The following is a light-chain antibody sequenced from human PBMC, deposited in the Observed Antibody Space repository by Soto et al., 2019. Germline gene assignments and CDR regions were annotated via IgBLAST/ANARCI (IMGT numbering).Light chain of an antibody. CDR2: LGS. CDR3: MQALQAPVT. Sequence: DIVMTQSPLSLPVTPGESASISCRSSQSLLDRNGYNHFDWYLQKPGQSPQLLIYLGSSRASGVPDRFSGSGSGTDFTLKISRVEAEDVGVYYCMQALQAPVTFGQGTRLEIK. CDR1: QSLLDRNGYNH. V-gene: IGKV2-28*01. J-gene: IGKJ5*01.